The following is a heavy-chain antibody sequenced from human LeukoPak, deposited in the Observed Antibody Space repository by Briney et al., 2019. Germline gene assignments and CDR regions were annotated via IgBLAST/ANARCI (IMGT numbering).Heavy chain of an antibody. D-gene: IGHD3-3*01. Sequence: GASVKVSCKASGGTFSSYAISWVRQAPGQGLEWMGRIIPILGIANYAQKFQGRVTITADKSTSTAYMELSSLRSEDTAVCCCARAYYDFWSGYYNGSAYYGMDVWGQGTTVTVSS. V-gene: IGHV1-69*04. CDR3: ARAYYDFWSGYYNGSAYYGMDV. CDR1: GGTFSSYA. CDR2: IIPILGIA. J-gene: IGHJ6*02.